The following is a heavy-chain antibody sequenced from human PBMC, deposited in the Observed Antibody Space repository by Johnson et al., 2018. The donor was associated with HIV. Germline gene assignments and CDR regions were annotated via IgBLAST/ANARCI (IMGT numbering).Heavy chain of an antibody. D-gene: IGHD1-20*01. Sequence: QVQLVESGGGLVQPGGSLRLSCAASGLTFSSYGMHWVRQAPGKGLEWVAFIRYDGSNKNYADSVKGRFTISRDNSKNTLYLQMSSLRAEDTAVYYCARAPYNWNEGLFAAFDMWGRGTKVTVSS. J-gene: IGHJ3*02. V-gene: IGHV3-30*02. CDR2: IRYDGSNK. CDR3: ARAPYNWNEGLFAAFDM. CDR1: GLTFSSYG.